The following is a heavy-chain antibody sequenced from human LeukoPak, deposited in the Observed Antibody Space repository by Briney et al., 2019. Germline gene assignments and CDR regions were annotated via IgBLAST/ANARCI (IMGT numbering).Heavy chain of an antibody. CDR3: ASRARDYYNYMDV. Sequence: SETLSLTCTVSGGSISSSSYYWGWIRQPPGKGLEWIGSIYYSGSTYYNPSLKGRVTISVDTSKNQFSLKLSSVTAADTAVYYCASRARDYYNYMDVWGKGTTVTVSS. J-gene: IGHJ6*03. CDR2: IYYSGST. D-gene: IGHD5-12*01. CDR1: GGSISSSSYY. V-gene: IGHV4-39*07.